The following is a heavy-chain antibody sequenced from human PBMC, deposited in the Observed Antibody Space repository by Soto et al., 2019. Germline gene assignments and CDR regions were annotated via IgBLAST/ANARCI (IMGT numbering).Heavy chain of an antibody. CDR3: AKDPPVVVPAAIRHPIDQNWFDP. V-gene: IGHV3-23*01. CDR1: GFTFISYA. CDR2: ISGSGGST. D-gene: IGHD2-2*02. J-gene: IGHJ5*02. Sequence: GGSLRLSCASSGFTFISYAMILVRQAPGKGLEWVSAISGSGGSTYYADSVKGRFTISRDNSKNTLYLQMSSLRAEDTAVYYCAKDPPVVVPAAIRHPIDQNWFDPWGQGTLVTVSS.